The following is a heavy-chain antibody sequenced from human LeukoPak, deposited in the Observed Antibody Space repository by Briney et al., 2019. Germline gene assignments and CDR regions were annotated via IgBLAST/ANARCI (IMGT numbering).Heavy chain of an antibody. D-gene: IGHD3-22*01. CDR2: ISGSGGST. J-gene: IGHJ4*02. Sequence: GGSLGLSCAASGFTFSSYAMSWVRQAPGKGLEWVSAISGSGGSTYYADSVKGRFTISRDNSKNTLYLQMNSLRAEDTAVYYCAKTYYYDSSGYYFVTPFDYWGQGTLVTVSS. CDR3: AKTYYYDSSGYYFVTPFDY. V-gene: IGHV3-23*01. CDR1: GFTFSSYA.